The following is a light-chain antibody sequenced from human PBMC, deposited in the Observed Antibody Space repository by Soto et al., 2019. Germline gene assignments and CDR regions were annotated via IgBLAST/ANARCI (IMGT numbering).Light chain of an antibody. V-gene: IGKV3-20*01. CDR2: GAS. CDR1: QSISSSN. J-gene: IGKJ3*01. Sequence: EIVLTQSPGTLSVSPGERVTLSCRASQSISSSNLAWDQQRPGHAPRLLSFGASHRATGIPDRFSGSGSGTVFTLTISILEPEAFAVYYCQQDNSSPPEFTFGPGTKVDSK. CDR3: QQDNSSPPEFT.